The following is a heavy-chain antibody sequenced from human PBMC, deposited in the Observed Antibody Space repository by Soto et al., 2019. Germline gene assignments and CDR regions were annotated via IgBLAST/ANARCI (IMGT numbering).Heavy chain of an antibody. D-gene: IGHD1-26*01. J-gene: IGHJ4*02. Sequence: GGSLRLSCAASGFTFAAYAMNWVRQAPGKGLEWVSVIRGSGGDTYYVDSVKGRFTISRDNSKNTLYLQMNSLRAEDTALYYCARGLSLNYWDLLHFPPPDYWGQGTLVTVSS. CDR3: ARGLSLNYWDLLHFPPPDY. CDR1: GFTFAAYA. V-gene: IGHV3-23*01. CDR2: IRGSGGDT.